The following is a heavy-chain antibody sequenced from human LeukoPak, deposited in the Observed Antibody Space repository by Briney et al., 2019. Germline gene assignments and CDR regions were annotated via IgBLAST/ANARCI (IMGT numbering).Heavy chain of an antibody. CDR3: ARGPKTRITMVRGVISGAKQPFDY. D-gene: IGHD3-10*01. J-gene: IGHJ4*02. Sequence: SETLSLTCTVSGGSITTYYWSWIRQPPGKGLEWIGYIYYSVSAKYNPSLKSRVTISLDTSKNQFSLKLSSVTAADTAVYYCARGPKTRITMVRGVISGAKQPFDYWGQGTLVTVSS. CDR2: IYYSVSA. CDR1: GGSITTYY. V-gene: IGHV4-59*12.